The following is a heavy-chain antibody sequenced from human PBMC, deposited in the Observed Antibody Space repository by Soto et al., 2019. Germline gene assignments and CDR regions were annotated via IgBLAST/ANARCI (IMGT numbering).Heavy chain of an antibody. D-gene: IGHD6-13*01. J-gene: IGHJ6*02. CDR1: GGTFSSYA. CDR2: IIPIFGTA. Sequence: QVQLVQSGAEVKKPGSSVKVSCKASGGTFSSYAISWVRQAPGQGLEWMGGIIPIFGTANYAQKFQGRVXITADESTSTXXMXLXXLRSEDTAVYYCAREVIGLVAAGTRESYYYYGMDVWGQGTTVTVSS. CDR3: AREVIGLVAAGTRESYYYYGMDV. V-gene: IGHV1-69*12.